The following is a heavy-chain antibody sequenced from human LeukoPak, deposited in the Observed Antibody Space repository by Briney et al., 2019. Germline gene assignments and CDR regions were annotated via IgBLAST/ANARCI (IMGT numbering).Heavy chain of an antibody. Sequence: PGGSLRLSCAASGFAFRNDWMSWVRQAPGKGLEWVSAISGSGGSTYYADSVKGRFTISRDNSKNTLYLQMNSLRAEDTAVYYCAKGYVGLLLNWFDPWGQGTLVTVSS. D-gene: IGHD3-22*01. CDR3: AKGYVGLLLNWFDP. V-gene: IGHV3-23*01. CDR1: GFAFRNDW. J-gene: IGHJ5*02. CDR2: ISGSGGST.